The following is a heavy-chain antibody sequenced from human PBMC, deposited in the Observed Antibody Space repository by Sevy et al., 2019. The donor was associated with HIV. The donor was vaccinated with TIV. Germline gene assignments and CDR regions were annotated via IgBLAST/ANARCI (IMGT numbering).Heavy chain of an antibody. D-gene: IGHD2-8*01. CDR1: GFTFTNYW. CDR3: TRDMYGIDY. Sequence: GGSLRLSFAASGFTFTNYWMHWVRQAPGKGLVWVSRVDNDGSGTKYADSVKGRFTISRDNAKNTVYLQMNSLRAEDTAVYYCTRDMYGIDYWGQGTLVTVSS. V-gene: IGHV3-74*03. CDR2: VDNDGSGT. J-gene: IGHJ4*02.